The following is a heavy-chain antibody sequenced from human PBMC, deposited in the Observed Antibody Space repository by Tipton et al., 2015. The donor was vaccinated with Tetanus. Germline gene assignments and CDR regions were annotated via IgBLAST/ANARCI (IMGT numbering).Heavy chain of an antibody. D-gene: IGHD2-8*01. Sequence: VQLVQSGGEVKKPGESLKISCKGSGYIFNNYWIGWVRQKPGTGLEWMGIIYPGDSDTRYSPSFQGQVTISVDKSINTAYLQWSSLKASDTSMFYGARAHCTDGVCNFAVWGQGALVTVAS. CDR2: IYPGDSDT. J-gene: IGHJ4*02. CDR1: GYIFNNYW. V-gene: IGHV5-51*01. CDR3: ARAHCTDGVCNFAV.